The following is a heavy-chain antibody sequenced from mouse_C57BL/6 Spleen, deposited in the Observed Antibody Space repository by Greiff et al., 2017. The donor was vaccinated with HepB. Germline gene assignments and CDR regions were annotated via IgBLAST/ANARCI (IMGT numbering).Heavy chain of an antibody. Sequence: VQVVESGAELVKPGASVKISCKASGYAFSSYWMNWVKQRPGKGLEWIGQIYPGDGDTNYNGKFKGKATLTADKSSSTAYMQLSSLTSEDSAVYFCASGSSFAYWGQGTLVTVSA. J-gene: IGHJ3*01. CDR2: IYPGDGDT. V-gene: IGHV1-80*01. CDR3: ASGSSFAY. D-gene: IGHD1-1*01. CDR1: GYAFSSYW.